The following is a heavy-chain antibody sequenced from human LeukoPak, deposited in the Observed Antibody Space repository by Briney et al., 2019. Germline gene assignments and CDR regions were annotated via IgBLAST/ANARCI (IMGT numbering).Heavy chain of an antibody. V-gene: IGHV1-18*01. CDR2: ISGYNDNT. Sequence: ASVKVSCKASGYTFTGFGINWVRQAPGQGLEWMGWISGYNDNTHYAKKFQGRVTLTTDTPTSTAYMELRSLRSDDTAVYYCARDGTSTDDYWGQGTLVTMSS. CDR3: ARDGTSTDDY. D-gene: IGHD1-7*01. J-gene: IGHJ4*02. CDR1: GYTFTGFG.